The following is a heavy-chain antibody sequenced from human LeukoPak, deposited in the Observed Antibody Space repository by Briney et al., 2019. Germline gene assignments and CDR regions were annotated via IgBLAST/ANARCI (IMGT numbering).Heavy chain of an antibody. CDR1: GFTFSSYS. CDR3: ARDKKIAVALVIPRAFDI. J-gene: IGHJ3*02. D-gene: IGHD6-19*01. CDR2: ISSSSSTI. V-gene: IGHV3-48*01. Sequence: GGSLRLSCAASGFTFSSYSMNWVRQAPGKGLEWVSYISSSSSTIYYADSVKGRFTISRDNAKNSLYLQMNSLRAEDTAVYYCARDKKIAVALVIPRAFDIWGQGTMVTVSS.